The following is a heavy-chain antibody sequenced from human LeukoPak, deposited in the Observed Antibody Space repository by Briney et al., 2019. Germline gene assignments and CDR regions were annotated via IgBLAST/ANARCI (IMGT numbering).Heavy chain of an antibody. CDR3: ARDSRRYCSGGSCYLVY. CDR1: GYIFTSYG. CDR2: ISAYNGNT. J-gene: IGHJ4*02. Sequence: ASVKVSCKASGYIFTSYGIGWVRQAPGQGLEWMGWISAYNGNTNYAQKLQGRVTMTTDTSTSTAYMELRSLRSDDTAVYYCARDSRRYCSGGSCYLVYWGQGTLVTVSS. D-gene: IGHD2-15*01. V-gene: IGHV1-18*01.